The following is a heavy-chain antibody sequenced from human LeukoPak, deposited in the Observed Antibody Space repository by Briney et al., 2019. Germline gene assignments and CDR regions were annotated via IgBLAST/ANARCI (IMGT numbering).Heavy chain of an antibody. CDR2: INARGFIT. Sequence: GSLRLSCAASGFTFNTLAMSWVRQAPGKGLEWVSAINARGFITYYADSVKGRFTISRGNSKNTLYLQMNSLRAEDTAVYYCAREVYGSGSYRRGYGMDVWGQGTTVTVSS. J-gene: IGHJ6*02. CDR3: AREVYGSGSYRRGYGMDV. V-gene: IGHV3-23*01. CDR1: GFTFNTLA. D-gene: IGHD3-10*01.